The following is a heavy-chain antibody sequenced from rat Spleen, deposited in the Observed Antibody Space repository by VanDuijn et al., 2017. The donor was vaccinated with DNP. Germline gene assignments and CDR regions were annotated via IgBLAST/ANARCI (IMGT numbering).Heavy chain of an antibody. D-gene: IGHD1-11*01. J-gene: IGHJ4*01. V-gene: IGHV5S10*01. CDR1: GFTFSDCN. CDR2: IIYDGSRT. CDR3: TTFEGRDA. Sequence: EVQLVESGGGLVRPGRSLKLSCATSGFTFSDCNMAWVRQAHKTGLEWVATIIYDGSRTYYRNSVKGRFTISSDNAKSTLYLQMDSLRSEDTATYYCTTFEGRDAWGQGTSVTVSS.